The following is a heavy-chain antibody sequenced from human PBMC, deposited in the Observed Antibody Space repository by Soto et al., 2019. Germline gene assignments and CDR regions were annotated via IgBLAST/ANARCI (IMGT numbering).Heavy chain of an antibody. J-gene: IGHJ4*02. CDR1: GGSFSGYY. V-gene: IGHV4-34*01. CDR2: INHSGST. D-gene: IGHD5-18*01. CDR3: ARRGYSYGWRLYYFDY. Sequence: PSETLSLTCAVYGGSFSGYYWSWIRQPPGKGLEWIGEINHSGSTNYNPSLKSRVTIPVDTSKNQFSLKLSSVTAADTAVYYCARRGYSYGWRLYYFDYWGQRTLVTVS.